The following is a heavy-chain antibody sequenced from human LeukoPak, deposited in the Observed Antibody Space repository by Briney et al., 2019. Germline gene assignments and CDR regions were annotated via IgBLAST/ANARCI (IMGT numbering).Heavy chain of an antibody. CDR3: ARDLVTVTKGFDI. J-gene: IGHJ3*02. Sequence: SETLSLTCAVSAASFSSHYWTWLRQSPGKGLEGVGYISYIGSTNYNPSLKSRVTISIDTSRNQFSLKLRSVTAADTAVYYCARDLVTVTKGFDIWGQGTMVSVSS. D-gene: IGHD4-17*01. V-gene: IGHV4-59*11. CDR1: AASFSSHY. CDR2: ISYIGST.